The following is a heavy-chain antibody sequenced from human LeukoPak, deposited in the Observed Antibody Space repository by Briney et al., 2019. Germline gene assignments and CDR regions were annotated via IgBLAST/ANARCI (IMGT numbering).Heavy chain of an antibody. CDR3: ARVGGSYYGSNYYYMDV. Sequence: PSETLSLTCAVYGGSFSGYYWSWIRQPPGKGLEWIGEINHSGSTNYNPSLKSRVTISVDTSKNQFSLKLSSVTAADTAVYYCARVGGSYYGSNYYYMDVWGKGTTVTVSS. CDR1: GGSFSGYY. J-gene: IGHJ6*03. CDR2: INHSGST. D-gene: IGHD1-26*01. V-gene: IGHV4-34*01.